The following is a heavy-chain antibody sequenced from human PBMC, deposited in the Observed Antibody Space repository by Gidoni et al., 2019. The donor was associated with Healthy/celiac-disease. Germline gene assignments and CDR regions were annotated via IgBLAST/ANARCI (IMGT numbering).Heavy chain of an antibody. D-gene: IGHD1-26*01. Sequence: QVQLQESGPGLVKPSQTLSLTCTVSGGSISSGGYYCSWIRQHPGKGLEWIGYIYYSGSTYYNPSLKSRVTISVDTSKNQFSLKLSSVTAADTAVYYCARGSFEEPGSNWFDPWGQGTLVTVSS. CDR1: GGSISSGGYY. J-gene: IGHJ5*02. V-gene: IGHV4-31*03. CDR2: IYYSGST. CDR3: ARGSFEEPGSNWFDP.